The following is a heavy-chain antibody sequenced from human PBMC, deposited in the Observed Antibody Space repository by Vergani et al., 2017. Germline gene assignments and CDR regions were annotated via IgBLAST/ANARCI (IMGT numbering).Heavy chain of an antibody. CDR2: INPNSGGT. CDR3: SRDGLPWNSGRSWFVP. V-gene: IGHV1-2*02. D-gene: IGHD1-7*01. CDR1: QYTFTDYY. Sequence: QVQLVQSGAEVTKPGASVKVSCKASQYTFTDYYIHWVRLAPGQGLEWMGWINPNSGGTHYAQRFQGRVTMTRDTSINTASMELSGLRSDDTAVYYCSRDGLPWNSGRSWFVPWGQGTLVTVSS. J-gene: IGHJ5*02.